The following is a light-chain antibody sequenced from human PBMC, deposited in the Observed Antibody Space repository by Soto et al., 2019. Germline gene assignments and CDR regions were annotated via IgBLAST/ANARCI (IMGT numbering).Light chain of an antibody. J-gene: IGLJ2*01. CDR2: EVS. Sequence: QSALTQAASASGSPGQSITISCTVTSSDVGGYNYVSWYQQHPGKAPKLMIYEVSNRPSGVSNRFSGSKSGNTASLTISGLQAEDEADYYCSSYTSSSTSRVFGGGTKVTVL. V-gene: IGLV2-14*01. CDR3: SSYTSSSTSRV. CDR1: SSDVGGYNY.